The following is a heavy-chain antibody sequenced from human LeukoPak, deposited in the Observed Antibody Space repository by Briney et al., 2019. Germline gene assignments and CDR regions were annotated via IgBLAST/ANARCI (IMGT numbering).Heavy chain of an antibody. CDR3: AKDSQYYDILTGYQGLDY. D-gene: IGHD3-9*01. Sequence: GGTLRLSCAASGFTFSSYGMSWVRQAPGEGLEWVSAISGSGGSTYYADSVKGRFTISRDNSKNTLYLQMNSLRAEDTAVYYCAKDSQYYDILTGYQGLDYWGQGTLVTVSS. J-gene: IGHJ4*02. V-gene: IGHV3-23*01. CDR1: GFTFSSYG. CDR2: ISGSGGST.